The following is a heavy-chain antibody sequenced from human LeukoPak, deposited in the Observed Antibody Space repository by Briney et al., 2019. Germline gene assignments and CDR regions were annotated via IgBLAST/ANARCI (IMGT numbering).Heavy chain of an antibody. CDR3: ARNAPFDS. CDR1: GFTFSQSS. J-gene: IGHJ4*02. CDR2: IKQDGGEK. Sequence: QPGGSLRLSCAASGFTFSQSSMSWVRQAPGKGLEWVAFIKQDGGEKYYVDSVKGRFTISRDNAQRSLYLQMNTLRAEDTAVYFCARNAPFDSWGQGTLVTVSS. V-gene: IGHV3-7*01. D-gene: IGHD2-2*01.